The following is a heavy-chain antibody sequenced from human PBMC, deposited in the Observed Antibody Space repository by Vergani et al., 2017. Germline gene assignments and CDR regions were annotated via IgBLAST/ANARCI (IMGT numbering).Heavy chain of an antibody. CDR3: ARDRGNSGDYNFDY. D-gene: IGHD1-26*01. Sequence: QVQLVQSGAEVKKPGASVKVSCEGSGYTFRNYGISWVRQAPGEGLEWLGWISGYNGETKFAQKFQGRVTLTRDTSTDTAYMEMGSLRSDDTAVYYCARDRGNSGDYNFDYWGQGTLVTVSS. J-gene: IGHJ4*02. CDR1: GYTFRNYG. V-gene: IGHV1-18*04. CDR2: ISGYNGET.